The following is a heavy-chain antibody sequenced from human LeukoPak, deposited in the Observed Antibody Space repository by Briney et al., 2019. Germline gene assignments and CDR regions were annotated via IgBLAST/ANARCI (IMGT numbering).Heavy chain of an antibody. CDR3: ARDPGYYGSGSYYNYYYYGMDV. J-gene: IGHJ6*02. V-gene: IGHV4-34*01. D-gene: IGHD3-10*01. Sequence: SETLSLTCAVYGGSFSGYYWSWIRQPPGKGLEWIGEINHSGSTNYNPSLKSRVTISVDTSKNQFSLKLSSVTAADTAVYYCARDPGYYGSGSYYNYYYYGMDVWGQGTTVTVSS. CDR1: GGSFSGYY. CDR2: INHSGST.